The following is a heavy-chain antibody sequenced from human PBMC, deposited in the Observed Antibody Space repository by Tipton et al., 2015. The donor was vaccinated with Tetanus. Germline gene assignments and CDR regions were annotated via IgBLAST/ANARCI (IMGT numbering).Heavy chain of an antibody. CDR2: SWNDGTDK. Sequence: SLRLSCAASGFIFSSYGIHWVRQAPGKGLEWVAVSWNDGTDKYYADSVKGRFTISRDNSKNTLYLQMNSLRAEDTAVYYCAREADCSGGSCFSGDFGNWGRGTQVTVSS. CDR3: AREADCSGGSCFSGDFGN. J-gene: IGHJ4*02. D-gene: IGHD2-15*01. CDR1: GFIFSSYG. V-gene: IGHV3-33*01.